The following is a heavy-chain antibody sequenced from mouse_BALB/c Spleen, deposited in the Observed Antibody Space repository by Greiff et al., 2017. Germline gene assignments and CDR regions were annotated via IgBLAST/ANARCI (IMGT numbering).Heavy chain of an antibody. CDR1: GYAFTNYL. J-gene: IGHJ4*01. CDR2: INPGSGGT. CDR3: ARSYYAMDY. V-gene: IGHV1-54*01. Sequence: QVQLQQSGAELVRPGTSVKVSCKASGYAFTNYLIEWVKQRPGQGLEWIGVINPGSGGTNYNEKFKGKATLTADKSSSTADMQLSSLTSDDSAVYFCARSYYAMDYWGQGTSVTVSS.